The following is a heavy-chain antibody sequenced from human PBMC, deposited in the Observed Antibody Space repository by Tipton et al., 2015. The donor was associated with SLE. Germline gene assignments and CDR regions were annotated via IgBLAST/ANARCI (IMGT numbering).Heavy chain of an antibody. Sequence: TLSLTCAVSGYSLSSGYYWGWMRLPPGKGLEWIGTIYHSGSTYYNPSLGSRATISLDTSKNQFSLKMTSVTAADTAVYFCASLGYSSYDWTGKGDYWGQGTLVTVSS. D-gene: IGHD5-12*01. CDR3: ASLGYSSYDWTGKGDY. J-gene: IGHJ4*02. CDR1: GYSLSSGYY. CDR2: IYHSGST. V-gene: IGHV4-38-2*01.